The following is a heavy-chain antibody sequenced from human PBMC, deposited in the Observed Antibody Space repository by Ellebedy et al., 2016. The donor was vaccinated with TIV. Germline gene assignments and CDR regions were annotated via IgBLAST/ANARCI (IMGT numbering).Heavy chain of an antibody. CDR3: ARADGDLDY. Sequence: GESLKISCAASGFTFSSYGMHWVRQAPGKGLEWVAVIWYDGSNKYYADSVKGRFTISRDNSKNTLYLQMNSLRAEDTAVYYCARADGDLDYWGQGTLVTVSS. D-gene: IGHD4-17*01. CDR2: IWYDGSNK. CDR1: GFTFSSYG. J-gene: IGHJ4*02. V-gene: IGHV3-33*01.